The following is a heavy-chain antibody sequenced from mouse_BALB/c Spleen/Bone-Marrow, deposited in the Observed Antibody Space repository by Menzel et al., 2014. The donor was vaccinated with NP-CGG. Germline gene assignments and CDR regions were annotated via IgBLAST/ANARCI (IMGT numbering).Heavy chain of an antibody. CDR1: GRSITSDYA. CDR3: AREDNYAFAY. V-gene: IGHV3-2*02. Sequence: EVKLVESGPGLVKPSQSLSLPCTVTGRSITSDYAWNWIRQFPGDKLEWMGYISYSGFTTYNPSLKSRISIIRDTSKNQFFLQLNSVTTEDTATYYRAREDNYAFAYWGQGTLVTVSA. J-gene: IGHJ3*01. D-gene: IGHD1-3*01. CDR2: ISYSGFT.